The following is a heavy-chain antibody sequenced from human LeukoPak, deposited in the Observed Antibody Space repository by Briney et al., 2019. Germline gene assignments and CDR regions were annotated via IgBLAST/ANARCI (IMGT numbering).Heavy chain of an antibody. Sequence: ASVKLSCKASGYTFTSYDINWVRQATGQGPEWMGWMNPNSGNTGYAQQFQGRVTMTRTTSTSTAYMELSGLRSDDTAVYYCARGWFGQLLQDYWGQGTLVTVSS. J-gene: IGHJ4*02. V-gene: IGHV1-8*01. CDR3: ARGWFGQLLQDY. CDR1: GYTFTSYD. CDR2: MNPNSGNT. D-gene: IGHD3-10*01.